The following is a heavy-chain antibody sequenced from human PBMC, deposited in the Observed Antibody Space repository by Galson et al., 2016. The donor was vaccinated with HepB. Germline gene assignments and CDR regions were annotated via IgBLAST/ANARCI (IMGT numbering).Heavy chain of an antibody. D-gene: IGHD6-13*01. CDR3: AREDSSNWPYFDY. J-gene: IGHJ4*02. CDR2: ISSTSHFI. CDR1: GFTFSTFS. V-gene: IGHV3-21*06. Sequence: SLRLSCAGSGFTFSTFSMNWVRQAPGKGLEWVSSISSTSHFIYYADSVKGRFTISRDHAKSSVFLQMDSLGAEDTAMYFCAREDSSNWPYFDYWGRGALVTVSS.